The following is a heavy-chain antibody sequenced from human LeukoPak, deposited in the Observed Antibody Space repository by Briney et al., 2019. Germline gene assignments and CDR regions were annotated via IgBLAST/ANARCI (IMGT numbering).Heavy chain of an antibody. Sequence: PSETLSLTCTVSGGSISSGDYYWSWIRQPPGKGLEWIGYIYYSGSTYYNPSLKSRVTISVDTSKNQFSLKLSSVTAADTGVYYCARDSGYDFGDAFDIWGQGTMGTVSS. CDR3: ARDSGYDFGDAFDI. CDR1: GGSISSGDYY. D-gene: IGHD5-12*01. CDR2: IYYSGST. V-gene: IGHV4-30-4*08. J-gene: IGHJ3*02.